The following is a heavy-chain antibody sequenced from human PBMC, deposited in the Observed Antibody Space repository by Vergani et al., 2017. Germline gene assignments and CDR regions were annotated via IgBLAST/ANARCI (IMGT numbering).Heavy chain of an antibody. V-gene: IGHV4-31*03. J-gene: IGHJ6*03. CDR3: AREVTTVDGNPSNENYYIDG. D-gene: IGHD4-17*01. CDR1: GASISSGAYY. CDR2: IYYSGST. Sequence: QVHVQESGPELVKPSQTLSLTCTVSGASISSGAYYWTWIRQHPQKGLEWIGFIYYSGSTYYNPSLKGRVPISLDSSKNQFSLKLSSVTAADTAVYDCAREVTTVDGNPSNENYYIDGWGKGTTVTVSS.